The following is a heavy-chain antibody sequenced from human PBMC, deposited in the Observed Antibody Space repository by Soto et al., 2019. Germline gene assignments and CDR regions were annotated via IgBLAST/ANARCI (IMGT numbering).Heavy chain of an antibody. D-gene: IGHD6-13*01. J-gene: IGHJ5*02. CDR3: AREIIRIAAAGTSNWFDP. CDR1: GGSISSGGYY. CDR2: ISYSGST. Sequence: TSETLSLTCTVSGGSISSGGYYWSWIRQHPGTGLEWIGHISYSGSTNYNPSLKSRVTISVDKSKNQFSLKLSSVTAADTAVYYCAREIIRIAAAGTSNWFDPWGQGILVTVSS. V-gene: IGHV4-31*03.